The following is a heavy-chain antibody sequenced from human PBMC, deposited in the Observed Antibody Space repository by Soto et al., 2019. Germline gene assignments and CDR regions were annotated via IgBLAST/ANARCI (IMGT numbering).Heavy chain of an antibody. CDR3: ARAGDGYSSSWGIDY. V-gene: IGHV4-59*01. Sequence: PSETLSLTCTVSGGSISSYYWSWIRQPPGKGLEWIGYIYYSGSTNYNPSLKSRVTISVDTSKNQFSLKLSSVTAADTAVYYCARAGDGYSSSWGIDYWGQGTLVTVSS. D-gene: IGHD6-13*01. CDR2: IYYSGST. CDR1: GGSISSYY. J-gene: IGHJ4*02.